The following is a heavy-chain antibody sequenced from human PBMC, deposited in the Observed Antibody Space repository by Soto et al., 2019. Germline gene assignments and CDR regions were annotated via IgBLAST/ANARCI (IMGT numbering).Heavy chain of an antibody. CDR3: AREHCPRCYGYNPLLGISYYYGMDV. D-gene: IGHD5-18*01. V-gene: IGHV3-30-3*01. CDR1: GFTFSSYA. CDR2: ISYDGSNK. J-gene: IGHJ6*02. Sequence: GGSLRLSCAASGFTFSSYAMHWVRQAPGKGLEWVAVISYDGSNKYYADSVKGRFTISRDNSKNTLYLQMNSLRAEDTAVYYCAREHCPRCYGYNPLLGISYYYGMDVWGQGTRVTVSS.